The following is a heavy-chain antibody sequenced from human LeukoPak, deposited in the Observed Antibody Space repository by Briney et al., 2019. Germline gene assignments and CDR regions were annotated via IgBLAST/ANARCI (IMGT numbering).Heavy chain of an antibody. CDR1: GFTFNSYA. J-gene: IGHJ4*02. V-gene: IGHV3-30-3*01. CDR2: ISYDGSNK. Sequence: PGRSLRLSCAVSGFTFNSYAMHWVRQAPGRGLEWVAVISYDGSNKYNADSVKGRFTISRDNSKNTLYLQMNSLRAEDTAVYYCARDLALFGVVITDFDYWGQGTLVTVSS. CDR3: ARDLALFGVVITDFDY. D-gene: IGHD3-3*01.